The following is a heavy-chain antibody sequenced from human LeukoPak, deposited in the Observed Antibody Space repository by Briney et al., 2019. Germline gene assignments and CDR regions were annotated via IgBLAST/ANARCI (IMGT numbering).Heavy chain of an antibody. D-gene: IGHD3-22*01. CDR2: XNPNSGNT. CDR3: AREGYYDSRGYSILVT. V-gene: IGHV1-8*01. J-gene: IGHJ1*01. Sequence: QATGQGRVWMGWXNPNSGNTVYAQKFQGRVTMTRNTSISTAYMELSSLRSEDTAVYYCAREGYYDSRGYSILVTWGQGTLVTVSS.